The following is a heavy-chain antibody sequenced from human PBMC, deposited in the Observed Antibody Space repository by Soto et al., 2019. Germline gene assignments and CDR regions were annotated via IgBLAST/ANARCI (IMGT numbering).Heavy chain of an antibody. D-gene: IGHD3-22*01. CDR2: ISSGGSTM. CDR3: ARGVYYSDRSGSPGALDY. J-gene: IGHJ4*02. V-gene: IGHV3-11*01. Sequence: PGGSLRLSCAASGFRFSDHDMSWIRQAPGKGLEWVSFISSGGSTMFYADSVKGRFTISRDNAKNSLYLQMNGLRAEDTAVYYCARGVYYSDRSGSPGALDYWGQGTQVTVSS. CDR1: GFRFSDHD.